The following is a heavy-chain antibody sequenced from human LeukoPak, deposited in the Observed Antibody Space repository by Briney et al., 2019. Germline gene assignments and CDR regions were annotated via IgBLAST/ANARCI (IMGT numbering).Heavy chain of an antibody. V-gene: IGHV1-2*02. D-gene: IGHD1-14*01. Sequence: GASVKVSCKASGYTFTGYYMHWVRQAPGQGLEWMGWINPNSGSTNYAQKFQGRVTMTRDTSISTAYMEVGSLISDDTAVYYCARDKVLGTTNTFDIWGQGTMVTVSS. J-gene: IGHJ3*02. CDR2: INPNSGST. CDR3: ARDKVLGTTNTFDI. CDR1: GYTFTGYY.